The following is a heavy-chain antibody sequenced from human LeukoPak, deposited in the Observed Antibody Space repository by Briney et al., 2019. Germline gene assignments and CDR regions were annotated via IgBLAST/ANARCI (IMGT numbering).Heavy chain of an antibody. D-gene: IGHD2-2*01. Sequence: GGSLRLSCVASGFTFSSYAMSWVRQVPGKGLEWVSGISGSGGSTYYADSVKGRFTISRDNSKDTLYLQMNSLRAEDTAVYYCAIDIVVVPAAPDGAFDIWGQGTMVTVSS. J-gene: IGHJ3*02. CDR1: GFTFSSYA. CDR2: ISGSGGST. V-gene: IGHV3-23*01. CDR3: AIDIVVVPAAPDGAFDI.